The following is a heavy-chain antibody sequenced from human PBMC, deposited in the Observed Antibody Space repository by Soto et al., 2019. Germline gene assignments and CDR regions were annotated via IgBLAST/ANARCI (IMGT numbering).Heavy chain of an antibody. CDR1: GFTVSSNY. CDR3: KESSVAAPEWFDP. V-gene: IGHV3-53*01. CDR2: IYSDGTT. D-gene: IGHD6-19*01. J-gene: IGHJ5*02. Sequence: GSLRLSCAASGFTVSSNYMNWVRQAPGKGLEWVSVIYSDGTTYYADSVKGRFTISRDNSKNTLYLQMNSLRAEDTAVYYCKESSVAAPEWFDPWGQGTLVTVSS.